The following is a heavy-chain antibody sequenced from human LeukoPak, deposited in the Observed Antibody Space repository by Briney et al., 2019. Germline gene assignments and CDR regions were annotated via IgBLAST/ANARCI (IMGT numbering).Heavy chain of an antibody. CDR2: IRSKAYGGTT. CDR3: TNLVVVVAATQDDAFDI. CDR1: GFTFGDYA. V-gene: IGHV3-49*03. J-gene: IGHJ3*02. D-gene: IGHD2-15*01. Sequence: GGSPRLSCTASGFTFGDYAMSWFRQAPGKGLEWVGFIRSKAYGGTTEYAASVKGRFTISRDDSKSIAYLQMNSLKTEDTAVYYCTNLVVVVAATQDDAFDIWGQGTMVTVSS.